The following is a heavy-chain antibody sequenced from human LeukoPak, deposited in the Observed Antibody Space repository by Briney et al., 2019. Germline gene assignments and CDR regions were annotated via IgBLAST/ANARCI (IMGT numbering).Heavy chain of an antibody. V-gene: IGHV4-38-2*02. D-gene: IGHD2-15*01. Sequence: KPSETLSLTCTVSGYSISSGYYWGWIRQPPGKGLEWIGSIYHSGSTYYNPSLKSRVTISVDTSKNQFSLKLSSVTAADTAVYYCASGRARGSCYWNYWGQGTLVTVSS. J-gene: IGHJ4*02. CDR3: ASGRARGSCYWNY. CDR2: IYHSGST. CDR1: GYSISSGYY.